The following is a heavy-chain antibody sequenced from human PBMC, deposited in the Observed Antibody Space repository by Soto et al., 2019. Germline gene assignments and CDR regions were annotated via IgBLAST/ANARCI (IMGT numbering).Heavy chain of an antibody. J-gene: IGHJ2*01. CDR2: IYYSGST. V-gene: IGHV4-39*01. CDR3: ARRRDDYNHSRVWYFDL. Sequence: QLQLQESGPGLVKPSETLSLTCTVSGGSISSSNYYWDWIRQPPGKGLEWIGSIYYSGSTYYNPSLKSRVTISVDTSKNQFSLKLNSVTAADTAVYYCARRRDDYNHSRVWYFDLWGRGTLVTVSS. CDR1: GGSISSSNYY. D-gene: IGHD4-4*01.